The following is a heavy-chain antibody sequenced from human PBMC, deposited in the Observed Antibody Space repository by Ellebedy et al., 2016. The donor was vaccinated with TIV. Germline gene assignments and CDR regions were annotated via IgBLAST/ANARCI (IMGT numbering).Heavy chain of an antibody. CDR1: GGSIASINYY. Sequence: SETLSLXXTVSGGSIASINYYWGWIRQSPEKGLEWIGSIYYSGRTYYNPSLKSRATISVDTSQNRFSLKLNSVTAADTAVYYCARRIFHSGCFDYWGQGTLVTVSS. V-gene: IGHV4-39*01. D-gene: IGHD6-19*01. CDR2: IYYSGRT. CDR3: ARRIFHSGCFDY. J-gene: IGHJ4*02.